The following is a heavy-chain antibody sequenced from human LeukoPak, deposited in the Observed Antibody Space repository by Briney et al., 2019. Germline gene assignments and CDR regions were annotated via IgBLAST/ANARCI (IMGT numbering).Heavy chain of an antibody. Sequence: SETLSLICTVSGRPISSYYWSWIRQPPGEGLEWIGYIYYSGSTNYNPSLKSRVTISVDTSKNQFSLKLSSATAAETAVYYCARLMVRGVIITDAFDIWGQGTMVTVSS. CDR2: IYYSGST. D-gene: IGHD3-10*01. CDR1: GRPISSYY. CDR3: ARLMVRGVIITDAFDI. J-gene: IGHJ3*02. V-gene: IGHV4-59*01.